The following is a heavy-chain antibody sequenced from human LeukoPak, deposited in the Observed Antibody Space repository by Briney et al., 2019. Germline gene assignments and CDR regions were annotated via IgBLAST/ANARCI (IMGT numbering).Heavy chain of an antibody. CDR3: ARGNILTGYTFDY. D-gene: IGHD3-9*01. Sequence: PSETLSLTCAVYGGSFSGYYWSWIRQPPGKGLEWIGEINHSGSTNYNPSLKNRVTISVDTSKNQFSLKLSSVTTADTAVYYCARGNILTGYTFDYWGQGTLVTVSS. CDR2: INHSGST. CDR1: GGSFSGYY. V-gene: IGHV4-34*01. J-gene: IGHJ4*02.